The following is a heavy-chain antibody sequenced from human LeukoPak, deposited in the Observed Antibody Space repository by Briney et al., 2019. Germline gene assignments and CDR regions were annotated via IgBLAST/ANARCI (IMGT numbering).Heavy chain of an antibody. CDR3: AKDQGYYYYYMDV. Sequence: GSLRLSCAASGFTFSSYGMHWVRQAPGKGLEWVAFIRYDGSNKYYADSVKGRFTISRDNSKNTLYLQMNSLRAEDTAVYYCAKDQGYYYYYMDVWGKGTTVTVSS. V-gene: IGHV3-30*02. J-gene: IGHJ6*03. CDR2: IRYDGSNK. CDR1: GFTFSSYG.